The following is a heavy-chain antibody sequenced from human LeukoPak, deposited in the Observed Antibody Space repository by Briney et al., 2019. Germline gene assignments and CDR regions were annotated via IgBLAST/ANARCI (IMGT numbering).Heavy chain of an antibody. J-gene: IGHJ6*03. V-gene: IGHV3-21*01. Sequence: GGSLRLSCAASGFTFSSYSMNWVRQAPGKGLEWVSSISSSSSSYKYYVDSVKGRFTISRDNAKNSLYLQMNSLRAEDTAVYYCARERGGAETTVTNKVYYYMDVWGKGTTVTVSS. CDR3: ARERGGAETTVTNKVYYYMDV. D-gene: IGHD4-17*01. CDR2: ISSSSSSYK. CDR1: GFTFSSYS.